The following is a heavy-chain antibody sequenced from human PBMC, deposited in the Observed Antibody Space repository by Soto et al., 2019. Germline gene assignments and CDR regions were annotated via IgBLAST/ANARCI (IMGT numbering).Heavy chain of an antibody. CDR2: MYSSGAT. CDR1: GFTVSSHS. J-gene: IGHJ6*02. V-gene: IGHV3-53*01. Sequence: DVQLVESGGGLIQPGGSLRLSCAASGFTVSSHSMHWVRQAPGKGLDWVSVMYSSGATFYADSVKDRFTISRDNSKNTPYLQMNSLRPEDTAVYYCARGGGYSIVLYGLDVWGQGTTVTVSS. D-gene: IGHD5-18*01. CDR3: ARGGGYSIVLYGLDV.